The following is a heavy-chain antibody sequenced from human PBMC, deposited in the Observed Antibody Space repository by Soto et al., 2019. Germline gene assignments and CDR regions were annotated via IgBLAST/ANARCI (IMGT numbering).Heavy chain of an antibody. CDR3: ARDSVDYNFWSGYYSRFYYFDF. V-gene: IGHV4-34*01. CDR2: INHSGIT. J-gene: IGHJ4*02. D-gene: IGHD3-3*01. Sequence: QVHLQQWGAGLLKSSETLSLTCAVYGGSFSGYYWSWIRQPPGKGLEWIGEINHSGITNYNPSLKSRVTISVDTSKNQFSLNLTSMTAADTAVYYCARDSVDYNFWSGYYSRFYYFDFWGQGTLVTVSS. CDR1: GGSFSGYY.